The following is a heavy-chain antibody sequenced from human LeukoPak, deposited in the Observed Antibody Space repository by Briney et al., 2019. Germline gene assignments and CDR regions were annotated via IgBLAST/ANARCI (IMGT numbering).Heavy chain of an antibody. CDR1: GFTFSSYG. CDR3: SRAKSGSSSGSF. CDR2: IWYDGSNK. J-gene: IGHJ4*02. Sequence: GRSLRLSCAASGFTFSSYGMHWVRQAPGKGLEWVAVIWYDGSNKYYADSVKGRFTISRDNSKNTLYLQMNSLRDEDTAVYYCSRAKSGSSSGSFWGQGTLVIVSS. D-gene: IGHD6-19*01. V-gene: IGHV3-33*01.